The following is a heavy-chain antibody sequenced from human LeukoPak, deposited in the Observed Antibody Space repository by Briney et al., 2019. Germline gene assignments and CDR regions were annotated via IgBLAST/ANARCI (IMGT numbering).Heavy chain of an antibody. J-gene: IGHJ4*02. V-gene: IGHV4-34*01. CDR1: GESFNIYY. CDR2: INHSGRT. CDR3: ARAIDYDSSGYYLFYFDY. D-gene: IGHD3-22*01. Sequence: SETLSLTCAVYGESFNIYYWTWIRQPPGKGLEWIGEINHSGRTNYNPSLKSRVTISVDTSKNQFSLKLSSVTAADTAVYYCARAIDYDSSGYYLFYFDYWGQGTLVTVSS.